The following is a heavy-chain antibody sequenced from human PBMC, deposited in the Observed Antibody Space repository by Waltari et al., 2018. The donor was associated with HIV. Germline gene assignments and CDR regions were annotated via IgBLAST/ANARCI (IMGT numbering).Heavy chain of an antibody. CDR1: GFTFSAYW. V-gene: IGHV3-7*01. D-gene: IGHD6-13*01. CDR2: IKEDGDDK. Sequence: EVQVVDSGGGLVQPGGSLRLSCATSGFTFSAYWMSWFRQAPGKGLEWVASIKEDGDDKYYVDSVKGRFTISRDNAENSLSLQMTALRAEDTAIYFCARHRVWYTSSSLDYWGQGTLVTVS. CDR3: ARHRVWYTSSSLDY. J-gene: IGHJ4*02.